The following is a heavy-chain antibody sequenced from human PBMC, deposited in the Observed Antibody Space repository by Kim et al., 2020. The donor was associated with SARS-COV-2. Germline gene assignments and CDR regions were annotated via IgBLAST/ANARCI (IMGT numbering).Heavy chain of an antibody. D-gene: IGHD3-3*01. Sequence: SETLSLTCAVYGGSFSGYYWSWIRQPPGKGLEWIGEINHSGSTNYNPSLKSRVTISVDTSKNQFSLKLSSVTAADTAVYYCAREGASASGPPFDYWGQGTLVTVSS. V-gene: IGHV4-34*01. J-gene: IGHJ4*02. CDR3: AREGASASGPPFDY. CDR1: GGSFSGYY. CDR2: INHSGST.